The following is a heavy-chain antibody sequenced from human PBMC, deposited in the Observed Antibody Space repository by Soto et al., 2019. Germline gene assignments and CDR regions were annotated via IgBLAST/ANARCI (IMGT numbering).Heavy chain of an antibody. V-gene: IGHV3-74*01. J-gene: IGHJ1*01. CDR1: GFTFSHYW. CDR2: INTDGSSA. Sequence: EVQLVESGGGLVQPGGSLRLSCAASGFTFSHYWMHWVRQAPGKGLVWVSQINTDGSSATYADSVKGRFTISRDNARNTLYLKLDDLKGEHTDLYYCARDVLRRGPGTLVNASS. CDR3: ARDVLR.